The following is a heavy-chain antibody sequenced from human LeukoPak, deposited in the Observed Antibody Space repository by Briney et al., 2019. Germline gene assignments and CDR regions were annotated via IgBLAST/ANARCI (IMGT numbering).Heavy chain of an antibody. Sequence: GASVKVSCKASGYSFSGYFLHRVRQAPGQGLEWMGWINPNSGGTNFAQKFQGRVTMTRDTSINTAYMELSSLRSDDTAVYYCARRYYESSGYNCWGQGTLVTVSS. CDR2: INPNSGGT. CDR3: ARRYYESSGYNC. CDR1: GYSFSGYF. J-gene: IGHJ4*02. V-gene: IGHV1-2*02. D-gene: IGHD3-22*01.